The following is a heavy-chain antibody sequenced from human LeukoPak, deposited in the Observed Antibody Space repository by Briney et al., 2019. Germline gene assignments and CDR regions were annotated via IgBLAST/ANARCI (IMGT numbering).Heavy chain of an antibody. CDR3: ARDRSINGDSDFDY. CDR2: ISSSSSYT. V-gene: IGHV3-11*05. D-gene: IGHD4-17*01. Sequence: GGSLRLSCAASGFTFSDYYMSWIRQAPGKGLEWVSYISSSSSYTNYADSVKGRFTISRDNAKNSLYLQMNSLRAEDTAVYYCARDRSINGDSDFDYWGQGTLVTVSS. CDR1: GFTFSDYY. J-gene: IGHJ4*02.